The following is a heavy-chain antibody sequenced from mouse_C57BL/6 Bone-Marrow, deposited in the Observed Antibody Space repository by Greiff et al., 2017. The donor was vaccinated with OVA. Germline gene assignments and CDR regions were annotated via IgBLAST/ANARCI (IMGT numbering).Heavy chain of an antibody. V-gene: IGHV5-4*01. Sequence: EVQRVESGGGLVKPGGSLKLSCAASGFTFSSYAMSWVRQTPEKRLEWVATISDGGSYTYYPDNVKGRFTISRDNAKNNLYLQMSHLKSEDTAMYYCARDHRSNSDYWGQGTTLTVSS. CDR1: GFTFSSYA. CDR3: ARDHRSNSDY. D-gene: IGHD6-1*01. CDR2: ISDGGSYT. J-gene: IGHJ2*01.